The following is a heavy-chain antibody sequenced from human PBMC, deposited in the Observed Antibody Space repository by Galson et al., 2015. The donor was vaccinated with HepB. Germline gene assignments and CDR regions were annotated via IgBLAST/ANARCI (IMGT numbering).Heavy chain of an antibody. CDR3: ARSLWHITIFGVVISSNWFDP. J-gene: IGHJ5*02. CDR1: GGTFSSYA. D-gene: IGHD3-3*01. CDR2: IIPIFGTA. Sequence: SVKVSCKASGGTFSSYAISWVRQAPGQGLEWMGGIIPIFGTANYAQKFQGRVKITADKSTSTAYMELSSLRSEDTAVYYCARSLWHITIFGVVISSNWFDPWGQGTLVTVSS. V-gene: IGHV1-69*06.